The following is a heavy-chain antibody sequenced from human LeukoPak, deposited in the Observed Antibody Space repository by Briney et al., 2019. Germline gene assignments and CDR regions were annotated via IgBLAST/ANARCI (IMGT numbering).Heavy chain of an antibody. CDR2: INHSGST. Sequence: SETLSLTCAVYGGSFSGYYWSWIRQPPGKGLEWIGEINHSGSTNYNPSLKSRVTISVDTSKNQFSLKLSSVTAADTVVYYCARENQLLYGMDVWGQRTTVTVSS. CDR1: GGSFSGYY. J-gene: IGHJ6*02. CDR3: ARENQLLYGMDV. D-gene: IGHD2-2*01. V-gene: IGHV4-34*01.